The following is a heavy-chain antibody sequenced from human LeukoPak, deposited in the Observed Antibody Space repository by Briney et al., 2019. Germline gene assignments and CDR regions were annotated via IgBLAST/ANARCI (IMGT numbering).Heavy chain of an antibody. CDR2: IRSSGDTI. Sequence: GGSLRLSCAASGFTLSSYEMSWVRQAPGKGLEWVPCIRSSGDTIYYADSVRGRFTISRDNAKNSLYLQMNSLRAEDTAVYYCASPPMSSSGYYFEYWGQGTLVTVSS. V-gene: IGHV3-48*03. CDR1: GFTLSSYE. J-gene: IGHJ4*02. CDR3: ASPPMSSSGYYFEY. D-gene: IGHD6-6*01.